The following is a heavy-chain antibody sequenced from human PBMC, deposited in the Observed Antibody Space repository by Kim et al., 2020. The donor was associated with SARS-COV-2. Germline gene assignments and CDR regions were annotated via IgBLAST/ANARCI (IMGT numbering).Heavy chain of an antibody. Sequence: GSEKYFADSVKGRFTISRDNAKNSLYLQLNSLRAEDTAIYYCATDFSLDYWGQGTLVTVSS. V-gene: IGHV3-7*03. CDR3: ATDFSLDY. CDR2: GSEK. J-gene: IGHJ4*02.